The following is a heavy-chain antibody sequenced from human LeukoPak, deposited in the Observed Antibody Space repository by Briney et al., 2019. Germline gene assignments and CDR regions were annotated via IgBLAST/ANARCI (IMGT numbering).Heavy chain of an antibody. CDR2: INHSGST. D-gene: IGHD3-22*01. CDR3: ARKRRYYYDSSGYYYNDY. CDR1: GGSFSGCY. J-gene: IGHJ4*02. Sequence: PSETLSLTCAVYGGSFSGCYWSWIRQPPGKGLEWIGEINHSGSTNYNPSLKSRVTISVDTSKNQFSLKLSSVTAADTAVYYCARKRRYYYDSSGYYYNDYWGQGTLVTVSS. V-gene: IGHV4-34*01.